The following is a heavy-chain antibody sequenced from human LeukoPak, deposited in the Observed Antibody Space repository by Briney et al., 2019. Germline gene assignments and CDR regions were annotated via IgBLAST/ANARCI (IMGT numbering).Heavy chain of an antibody. Sequence: PSETLSLTCSVSGFSISSGYYWAWIRQPPGKGLEWIGTIYRGERTYYNPSLKSRVTISVDTSKNQFSLKVTSVTAADTAVYYCARESKIEYYGLGTSSRFDPWGQGTLVTVSS. CDR1: GFSISSGYY. D-gene: IGHD3-10*01. CDR3: ARESKIEYYGLGTSSRFDP. J-gene: IGHJ5*02. V-gene: IGHV4-38-2*02. CDR2: IYRGERT.